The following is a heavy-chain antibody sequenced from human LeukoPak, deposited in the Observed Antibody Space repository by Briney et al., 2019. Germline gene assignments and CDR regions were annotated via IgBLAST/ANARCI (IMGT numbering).Heavy chain of an antibody. CDR2: ISWDGGST. Sequence: PGGSLRLSCAASGFTFDDYAMHWVRQAPGKGLEWVSLISWDGGSTYYADSVKGRFTISRDSSKTSLYLQMNSLRAEDTALYYCAKDQFSGVGATFDYWGQGTLVTVSS. J-gene: IGHJ4*02. D-gene: IGHD1-26*01. CDR1: GFTFDDYA. CDR3: AKDQFSGVGATFDY. V-gene: IGHV3-43D*03.